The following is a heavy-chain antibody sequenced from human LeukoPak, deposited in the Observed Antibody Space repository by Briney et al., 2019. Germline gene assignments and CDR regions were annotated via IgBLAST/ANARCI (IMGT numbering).Heavy chain of an antibody. D-gene: IGHD6-19*01. V-gene: IGHV3-23*01. CDR1: GFAFSFFA. J-gene: IGHJ5*01. CDR3: AKPISGGLAMTADGFDP. CDR2: INANSGAT. Sequence: PGGSLRLSCAASGFAFSFFAMSSRRQPPGKGLEWVSTINANSGATSYAASVRGRFTISRDNSKNKLYLQLNSLRAEDTAVYYCAKPISGGLAMTADGFDPWGQGTLVVVSS.